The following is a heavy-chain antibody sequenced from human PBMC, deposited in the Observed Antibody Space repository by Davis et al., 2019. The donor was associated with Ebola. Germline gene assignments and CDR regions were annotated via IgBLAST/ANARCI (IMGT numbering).Heavy chain of an antibody. V-gene: IGHV3-72*01. CDR2: TRNKANSYTT. J-gene: IGHJ4*02. D-gene: IGHD1-1*01. CDR1: GFTFSSYS. Sequence: GESLKISCAASGFTFSSYSMNWVRQAPGKGLEWVGRTRNKANSYTTEYAASVRGRFIVSRDDSKNSLFLQMNSLKTEDTAVYYCARAGSYNWRDFGYWGQGTLVTVSS. CDR3: ARAGSYNWRDFGY.